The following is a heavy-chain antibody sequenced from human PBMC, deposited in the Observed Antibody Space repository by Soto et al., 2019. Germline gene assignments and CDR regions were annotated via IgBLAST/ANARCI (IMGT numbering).Heavy chain of an antibody. V-gene: IGHV5-51*01. D-gene: IGHD1-26*01. J-gene: IGHJ4*02. CDR2: IFPGNSDT. Sequence: RQMPGKGLEWMGIIFPGNSDTRYSPSFQGQVTISADKSTSTAYLQWSSLKASDSAIYYCARSEGGIRDYWGQGTLVTVSS. CDR3: ARSEGGIRDY.